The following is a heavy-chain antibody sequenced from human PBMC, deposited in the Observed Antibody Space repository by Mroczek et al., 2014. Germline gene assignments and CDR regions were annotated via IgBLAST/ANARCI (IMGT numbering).Heavy chain of an antibody. CDR2: FDPEDGET. D-gene: IGHD3-3*01. J-gene: IGHJ3*02. V-gene: IGHV1-24*01. CDR3: ATESARSGYLNDAFDI. Sequence: QVQLQESGAEVKKPGASVKVSCKVSGYTLTELSMHWVRQAPGKGLEWMGGFDPEDGETIYAQKFQGRVTMTEDTSTDTAYMELSSLRSEDTAVYYCATESARSGYLNDAFDIWGQGTMVTVSS. CDR1: GYTLTELS.